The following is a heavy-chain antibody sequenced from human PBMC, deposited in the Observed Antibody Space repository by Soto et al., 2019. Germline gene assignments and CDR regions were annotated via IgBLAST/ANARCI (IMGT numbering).Heavy chain of an antibody. V-gene: IGHV3-30-3*01. CDR1: GFSFTNYS. Sequence: QVQLVESGGGVVQPGRSLRLSCAASGFSFTNYSMHWVRQAPGKGLEWVAVISYDGTNEYYADSVQGRCTISRDNSKNTLSLHVNSLRAEDTAVYYCARTYYYESSGRYFDLWGRGTLVTVSS. D-gene: IGHD3-22*01. J-gene: IGHJ2*01. CDR2: ISYDGTNE. CDR3: ARTYYYESSGRYFDL.